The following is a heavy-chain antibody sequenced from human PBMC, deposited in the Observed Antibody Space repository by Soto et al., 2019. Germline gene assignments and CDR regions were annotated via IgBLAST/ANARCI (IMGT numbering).Heavy chain of an antibody. J-gene: IGHJ6*03. CDR1: GFTFSSYW. Sequence: GGSLRLSCAASGFTFSSYWMSWVRQAPGKGLEWVANIKQDGSEKYYVDSVKGRFTISRDNAKNSLYLQMNSLRAEDTAVYYCAREHRLRGYYYYYMDVWGKGTTVTVSS. D-gene: IGHD3-10*01. CDR3: AREHRLRGYYYYYMDV. CDR2: IKQDGSEK. V-gene: IGHV3-7*01.